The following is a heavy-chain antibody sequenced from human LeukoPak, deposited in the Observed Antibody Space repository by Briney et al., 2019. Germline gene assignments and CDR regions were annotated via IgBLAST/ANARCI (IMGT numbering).Heavy chain of an antibody. D-gene: IGHD5-12*01. CDR2: ISGGGGTT. Sequence: GGSLRLSCAASGFTFSSYAMSWVRQAPGKGLEWVSAISGGGGTTYYTDSVKGRFTISRDNSKNTLYLQMNSLRAEDTAVYYCAKDLSGGYDYFDYWGQGTLVTVSS. CDR3: AKDLSGGYDYFDY. V-gene: IGHV3-23*01. J-gene: IGHJ4*02. CDR1: GFTFSSYA.